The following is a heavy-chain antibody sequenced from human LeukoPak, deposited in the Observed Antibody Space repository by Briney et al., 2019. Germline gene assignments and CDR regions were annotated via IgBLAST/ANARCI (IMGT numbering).Heavy chain of an antibody. CDR2: ISGSGGST. V-gene: IGHV3-23*01. CDR1: GFTFSSYA. Sequence: PGGSLRLSCAASGFTFSSYAMSWVRQAPGKGLEWVSAISGSGGSTYYADSVKGRFTISRGNSKNTLYLQMNSLRAEDTAVYCCAKDSAPGYSYGFEVDYWGQGTLVTVSS. D-gene: IGHD5-18*01. CDR3: AKDSAPGYSYGFEVDY. J-gene: IGHJ4*02.